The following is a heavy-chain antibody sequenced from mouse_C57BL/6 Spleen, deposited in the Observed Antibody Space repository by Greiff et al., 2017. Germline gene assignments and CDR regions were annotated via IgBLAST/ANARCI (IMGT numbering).Heavy chain of an antibody. D-gene: IGHD2-4*01. V-gene: IGHV3-6*01. J-gene: IGHJ2*01. CDR2: ISYDGSN. CDR1: GYSITSCYY. Sequence: DVQLQESGPGLVKPSQSLSLTCSVTGYSITSCYYWNWIRQFPGNKLEWMGYISYDGSNNYNPSLKNRISITRDTSKNQFFLKLNSVTTEDTATYYCARALYDYGDYFDYWGQGTTLTVSS. CDR3: ARALYDYGDYFDY.